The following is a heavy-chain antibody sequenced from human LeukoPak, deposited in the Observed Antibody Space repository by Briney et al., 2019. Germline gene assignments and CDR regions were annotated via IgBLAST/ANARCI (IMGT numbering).Heavy chain of an antibody. CDR1: GFTFSSYG. J-gene: IGHJ4*02. CDR2: VLYDGSDK. CDR3: AKDLATVTIGGLFDY. D-gene: IGHD4-17*01. V-gene: IGHV3-30*18. Sequence: PGGSLRLSCAASGFTFSSYGMHWVRQAPGKGLEWVALVLYDGSDKYYEDSVRGRFTISRDNSKNTLYLQMDSLRAEDTAVYYCAKDLATVTIGGLFDYWGQGTLVTVSS.